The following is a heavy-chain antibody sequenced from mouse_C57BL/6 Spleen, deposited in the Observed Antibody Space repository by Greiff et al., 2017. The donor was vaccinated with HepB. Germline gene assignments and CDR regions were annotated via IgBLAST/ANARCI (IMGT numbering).Heavy chain of an antibody. CDR2: INYDGSST. D-gene: IGHD1-1*01. CDR1: GFTFSDYY. J-gene: IGHJ1*03. V-gene: IGHV5-16*01. Sequence: EVQLVESEGGLVQPGSSMKLSCTASGFTFSDYYMAWVRQVPEKGLEWVANINYDGSSTYYLDSLKSRFIISRDNAKNILYLQMSSLKSEDTATYYCARGYYGSSYLSYWYFDVWGTGTTVTVSS. CDR3: ARGYYGSSYLSYWYFDV.